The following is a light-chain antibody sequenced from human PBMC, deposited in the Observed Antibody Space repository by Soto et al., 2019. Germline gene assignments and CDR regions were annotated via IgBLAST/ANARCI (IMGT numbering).Light chain of an antibody. J-gene: IGKJ1*01. Sequence: AIQMTQSPSSLSASVGDRVAITCRASQGIGIALGWYQQRPGKDPKLLIYAASSLQSGVPSRFSGSGSGTDFTLTISSLQPEDLAIYYCLQDYNYPWTFGQGTKVEIK. CDR2: AAS. CDR3: LQDYNYPWT. CDR1: QGIGIA. V-gene: IGKV1-6*01.